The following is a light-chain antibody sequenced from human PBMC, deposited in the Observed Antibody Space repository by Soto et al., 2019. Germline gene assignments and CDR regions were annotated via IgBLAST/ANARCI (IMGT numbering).Light chain of an antibody. V-gene: IGLV2-8*01. CDR3: SSYAGSNNFGV. J-gene: IGLJ2*01. Sequence: QSALTQPPSVSGSPGQSVTISCTGTSSDVGDYNYVSWYQHQPDKAPKLMIYEVTKRPSGVPDRFSGSKSGNTASLTVSGLQAEDEADDYCSSYAGSNNFGVFGGGTKLTVL. CDR2: EVT. CDR1: SSDVGDYNY.